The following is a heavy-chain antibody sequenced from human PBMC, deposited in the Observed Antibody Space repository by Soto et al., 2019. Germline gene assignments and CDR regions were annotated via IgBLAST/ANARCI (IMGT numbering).Heavy chain of an antibody. J-gene: IGHJ3*02. CDR3: ARDDFWSGYYGAFDI. CDR1: GGSISSYY. CDR2: IYYSGST. D-gene: IGHD3-3*01. Sequence: QVQLQESGPGLVKPSETLSLTCTVSGGSISSYYWSWIRQPPGKGLEWIGYIYYSGSTNYNPSLKSRVNISVDTSKNQFSLKLSSVTAADTAVYYCARDDFWSGYYGAFDIWGQGTMVTVSS. V-gene: IGHV4-59*01.